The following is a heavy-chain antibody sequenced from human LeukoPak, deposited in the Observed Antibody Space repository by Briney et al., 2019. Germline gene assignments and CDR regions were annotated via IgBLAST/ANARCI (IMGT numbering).Heavy chain of an antibody. V-gene: IGHV3-15*01. J-gene: IGHJ4*02. CDR2: INKKGDGGTT. CDR1: GFPFSDDW. Sequence: NPGGSLRLSCAASGFPFSDDWMNWVRQAPGKGLEWVGRINKKGDGGTTDYAAPVKGRFTISRDESKNMLYLEMNNLKIEDTAVYYCATVTMVRDYDYWGQGTLVTVS. D-gene: IGHD3-10*01. CDR3: ATVTMVRDYDY.